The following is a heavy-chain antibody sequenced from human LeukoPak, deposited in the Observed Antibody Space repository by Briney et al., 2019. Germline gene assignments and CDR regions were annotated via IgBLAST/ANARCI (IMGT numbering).Heavy chain of an antibody. Sequence: GRSLRLSCAASGFTFSSYAMHWVRQAPAKGLEWVAIISFDGNSEYYADSVKGRFTISRDNSKNTLYLQMNSLRAEDTAVYYCARDVGLSGYYGSGSYLDYWGQGTLVTVSS. CDR3: ARDVGLSGYYGSGSYLDY. V-gene: IGHV3-30*01. D-gene: IGHD3-10*01. CDR2: ISFDGNSE. CDR1: GFTFSSYA. J-gene: IGHJ4*02.